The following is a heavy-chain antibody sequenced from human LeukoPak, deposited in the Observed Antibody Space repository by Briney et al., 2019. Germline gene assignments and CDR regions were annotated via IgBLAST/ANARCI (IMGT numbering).Heavy chain of an antibody. CDR3: ARSSSGWYSFDY. D-gene: IGHD6-19*01. Sequence: PGTSLRLSCAASGFTFTSYAMSWVRQAPGKGLEWVSGVSRSGSSTKYADNVKGRFIISGDNPKNTLYLQMNSLRAEDTAVYYCARSSSGWYSFDYWGQGTLVTVSS. V-gene: IGHV3-23*01. J-gene: IGHJ4*02. CDR1: GFTFTSYA. CDR2: VSRSGSST.